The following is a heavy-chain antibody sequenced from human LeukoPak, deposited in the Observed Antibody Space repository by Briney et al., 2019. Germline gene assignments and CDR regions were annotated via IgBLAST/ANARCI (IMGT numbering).Heavy chain of an antibody. Sequence: SETLSLTCTVSGGSISSGSYYWSWIRQPAGKGLEWIGRIYTSGITNYNPSLKSRVTISVDTSKNQFSLKLSSVTAADTAVYYCARYPHYFGGYYYYMDVWGKGTTVTISS. CDR3: ARYPHYFGGYYYYMDV. CDR1: GGSISSGSYY. J-gene: IGHJ6*03. CDR2: IYTSGIT. D-gene: IGHD2-21*01. V-gene: IGHV4-61*02.